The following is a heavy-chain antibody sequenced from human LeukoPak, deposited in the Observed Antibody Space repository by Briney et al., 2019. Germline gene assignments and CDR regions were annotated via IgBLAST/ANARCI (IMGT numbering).Heavy chain of an antibody. CDR2: ISYDGSNK. D-gene: IGHD3-9*01. J-gene: IGHJ3*02. CDR1: GFTFSSYA. Sequence: GGSLRLSCAASGFTFSSYAMHWVRQAPGKGLEWVAVISYDGSNKYYADSVKGRFTISRDNSKNTLYLQMNSLRAEDTAVYYCARDDYDISAFDIWGQGTMVTVSS. CDR3: ARDDYDISAFDI. V-gene: IGHV3-30-3*01.